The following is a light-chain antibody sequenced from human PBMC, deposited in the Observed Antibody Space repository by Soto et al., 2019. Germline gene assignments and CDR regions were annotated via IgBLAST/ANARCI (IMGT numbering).Light chain of an antibody. J-gene: IGKJ1*01. CDR2: GAS. CDR1: QSVGSN. V-gene: IGKV3-15*01. CDR3: QQYNKWPLT. Sequence: EIVMTQSPATLSVSPGDRATLSCRASQSVGSNLAWYQQKPGQAPRLLIYGASTRVTGIPARFSGSGSGTEFTLTISSLQSEDFAVYYCQQYNKWPLTFGQGTKVDIK.